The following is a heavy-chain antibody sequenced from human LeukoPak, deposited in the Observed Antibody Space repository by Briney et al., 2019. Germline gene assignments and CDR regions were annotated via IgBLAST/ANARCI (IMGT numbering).Heavy chain of an antibody. CDR3: ARLRRNSDKSGFYYYYDY. CDR2: INTVASYI. D-gene: IGHD3-22*01. Sequence: GGSLRLSCAASGVTFSSFSFNWVRQGPGKGLEWVSSINTVASYIYYADSVKGRFTISRDNAKNSLYLQMNSLRAEDTGDYYCARLRRNSDKSGFYYYYDYWGQGTLVTVSS. V-gene: IGHV3-21*06. J-gene: IGHJ4*02. CDR1: GVTFSSFS.